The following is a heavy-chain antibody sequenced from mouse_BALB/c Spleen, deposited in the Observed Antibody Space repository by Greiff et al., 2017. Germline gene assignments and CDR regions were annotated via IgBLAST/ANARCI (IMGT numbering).Heavy chain of an antibody. Sequence: QVQLQQSGAELVRPGTSVKVSCKASGYAFTNYLIEWVKQRPGQGLEWIGVINPGSGGTNYNEKFKGKATLTADKSSSTAYMQLSSLTSDDSAVYFCARDYGSSSPFAYWGQGTLVTVSA. CDR2: INPGSGGT. V-gene: IGHV1-54*01. J-gene: IGHJ3*01. D-gene: IGHD1-1*01. CDR3: ARDYGSSSPFAY. CDR1: GYAFTNYL.